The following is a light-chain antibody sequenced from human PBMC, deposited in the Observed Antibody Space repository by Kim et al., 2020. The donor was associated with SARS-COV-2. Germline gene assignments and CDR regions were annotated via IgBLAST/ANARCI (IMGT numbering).Light chain of an antibody. Sequence: QSALTQPPSASGSPGQSVTISCTGTSSDVGGYNYVSWYQQHPGKAPKLMIYEVNKRPSGVPDRFSGSKSGNTASLTVSGLQAEDEADYYCTSYADNYNLVFGGGTQLTVL. J-gene: IGLJ3*02. CDR1: SSDVGGYNY. V-gene: IGLV2-8*01. CDR3: TSYADNYNLV. CDR2: EVN.